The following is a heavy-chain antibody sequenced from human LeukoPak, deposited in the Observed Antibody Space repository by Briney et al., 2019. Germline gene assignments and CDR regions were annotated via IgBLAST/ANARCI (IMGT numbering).Heavy chain of an antibody. CDR2: IIPIFGTA. CDR3: ARATYYYDSSGYGDAFDI. D-gene: IGHD3-22*01. Sequence: SVKVSCKASGGTFSSYAISWVRQAPGQGLEWMGGIIPIFGTANCAQKFQGRVTITTDESTSTAYMELSSLRSEDTAVYYCARATYYYDSSGYGDAFDIWGQGTMVTVSS. V-gene: IGHV1-69*05. CDR1: GGTFSSYA. J-gene: IGHJ3*02.